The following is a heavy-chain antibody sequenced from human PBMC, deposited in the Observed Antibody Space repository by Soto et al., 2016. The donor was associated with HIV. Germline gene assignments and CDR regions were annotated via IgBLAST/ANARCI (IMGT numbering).Heavy chain of an antibody. D-gene: IGHD5-12*01. CDR1: GFTFNNYA. CDR2: ISGSGDST. Sequence: EVQLLESGGGLVQPGGSLRLSCTASGFTFNNYAMSWVRQAPGKGLEWVSTISGSGDSTYYADSVKGRFTISRDNSKNTLYVQMNSLRAEDTAVYYCAKVWWLRLGAFDIWGQGDNGHRL. CDR3: AKVWWLRLGAFDI. V-gene: IGHV3-23*01. J-gene: IGHJ3*02.